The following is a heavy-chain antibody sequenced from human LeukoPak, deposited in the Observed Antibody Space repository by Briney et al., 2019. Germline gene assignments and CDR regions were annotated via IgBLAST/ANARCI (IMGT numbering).Heavy chain of an antibody. CDR1: GYSISSGYY. J-gene: IGHJ5*02. CDR2: IYHSGST. CDR3: ARAAAGTYDNWFDP. Sequence: SETLSLTCTVSGYSISSGYYWGWIRQPPGKGLEWIGSIYHSGSTYYNPSLKSRVTISVDTSKNQFSLKLSSVTAADTAVYYCARAAAGTYDNWFDPWGLGTLSPSPQ. V-gene: IGHV4-38-2*02. D-gene: IGHD6-13*01.